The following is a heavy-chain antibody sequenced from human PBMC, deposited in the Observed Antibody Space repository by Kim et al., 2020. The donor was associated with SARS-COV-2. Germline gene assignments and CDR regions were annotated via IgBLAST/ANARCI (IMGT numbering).Heavy chain of an antibody. CDR1: GFTFSSYA. V-gene: IGHV3-30*04. CDR2: ISYDGSNK. D-gene: IGHD3-3*01. J-gene: IGHJ4*02. Sequence: GGSLRLSCAASGFTFSSYAMHWVRQAPGKGLEWVAVISYDGSNKYYADSVKGRFTISRDNSKNTLYLQMNSLRAEDTAVYYCARDQDFWSGYPDWGQGTLVTVSS. CDR3: ARDQDFWSGYPD.